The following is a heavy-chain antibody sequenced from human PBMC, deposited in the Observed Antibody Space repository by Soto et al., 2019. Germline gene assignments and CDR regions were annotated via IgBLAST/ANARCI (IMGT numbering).Heavy chain of an antibody. CDR1: GGSISSYY. CDR3: ARDTYGYVDY. CDR2: IYYSGST. D-gene: IGHD2-15*01. J-gene: IGHJ4*02. Sequence: SETLSLTCTVSGGSISSYYWSWIRQPPGKGLEWIGYIYYSGSTNYNPSLKSRVTISVDTSKNQFSLKLSSVTAADTAVYYCARDTYGYVDYWGQGTLVTVSS. V-gene: IGHV4-59*01.